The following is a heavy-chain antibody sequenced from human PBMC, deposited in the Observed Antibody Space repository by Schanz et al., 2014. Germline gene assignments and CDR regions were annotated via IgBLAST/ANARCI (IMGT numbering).Heavy chain of an antibody. CDR2: INVGNGNM. V-gene: IGHV1-18*01. D-gene: IGHD2-2*02. J-gene: IGHJ6*03. CDR1: GYTFTDYG. Sequence: QVQLVQSGGEMKKPGASVKVSCKASGYTFTDYGVIWVRQAPGQGLEWMGWINVGNGNMKYSQNFQGRVTITADKSTSTAYMELTSLRSEDTAVYYCAGSYCSSTSCYTGYYYMDVWGKGTTVNVSS. CDR3: AGSYCSSTSCYTGYYYMDV.